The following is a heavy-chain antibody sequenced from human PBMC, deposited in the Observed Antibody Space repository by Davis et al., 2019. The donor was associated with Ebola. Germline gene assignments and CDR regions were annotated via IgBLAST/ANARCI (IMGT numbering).Heavy chain of an antibody. CDR1: GGSFSDYY. V-gene: IGHV4-34*01. J-gene: IGHJ6*02. CDR3: ARVTGDFYYYGMDV. Sequence: SETLSLTCDVSGGSFSDYYWTWIRQPPGKGLEWIGDINDSEGTNYNPSLKSRVTISVDTSKNQFSLKLSSVTAADTAVYYCARVTGDFYYYGMDVWGQGTTVTVSS. CDR2: INDSEGT. D-gene: IGHD3-16*01.